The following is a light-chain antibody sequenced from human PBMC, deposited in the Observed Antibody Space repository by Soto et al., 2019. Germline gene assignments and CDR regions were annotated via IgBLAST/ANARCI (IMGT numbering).Light chain of an antibody. J-gene: IGLJ1*01. V-gene: IGLV2-14*01. CDR1: SSDVGAYNY. CDR2: KVT. Sequence: QSALTQPASVSGSPGQSITFSCTGTSSDVGAYNYVSWYQQHPGKAPKLIIYKVTDRPSGVSNRFSGSKSGNTASLTISGLQAEDEADYYCSSYTSSNTYVFGTGTKLTVL. CDR3: SSYTSSNTYV.